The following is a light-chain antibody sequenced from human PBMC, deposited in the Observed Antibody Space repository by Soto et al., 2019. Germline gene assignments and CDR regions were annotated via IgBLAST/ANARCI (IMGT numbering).Light chain of an antibody. V-gene: IGKV1-17*01. J-gene: IGKJ1*01. CDR1: EGIRND. CDR2: AAS. CDR3: QQYNSWT. Sequence: DVKMTQSPSSLSASVGDRVTITCRASEGIRNDLGWYQQKPGKAPKRLIFAASSLQSGVPSRFTGSGSGTEFTLTISSLQPDDCATYYCQQYNSWTFGQGTKVDIK.